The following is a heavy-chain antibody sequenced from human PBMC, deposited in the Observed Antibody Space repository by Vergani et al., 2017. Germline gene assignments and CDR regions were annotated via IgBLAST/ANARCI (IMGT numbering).Heavy chain of an antibody. J-gene: IGHJ6*02. CDR3: ARDLIRASPSYYYYYGMDV. CDR1: GFTFSSYG. V-gene: IGHV3-33*01. CDR2: IWYDGSNK. Sequence: QVQLVESGGGVVQPGRSLRLSCAASGFTFSSYGMHWVRQAPGKGLEWVAVIWYDGSNKYYADSVKGRFTIARDNSKNTLYLQMNRLRAEDTAVYYCARDLIRASPSYYYYYGMDVWGQGTTVTVSS. D-gene: IGHD2-8*01.